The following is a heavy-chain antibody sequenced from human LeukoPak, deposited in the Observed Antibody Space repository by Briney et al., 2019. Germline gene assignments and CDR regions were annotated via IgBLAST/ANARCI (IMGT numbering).Heavy chain of an antibody. J-gene: IGHJ5*02. CDR1: GGSISSSSYY. CDR2: INHSGST. Sequence: PSETLSLTCTVSGGSISSSSYYWSWIRQPPGKGLEWIGEINHSGSTNYNPSLKSRVTISVDTSKNQFSLKLSSVTAADTAVYYCARERRITMVRGVIITGWFDPWGQGTLVTVSS. D-gene: IGHD3-10*01. CDR3: ARERRITMVRGVIITGWFDP. V-gene: IGHV4-39*07.